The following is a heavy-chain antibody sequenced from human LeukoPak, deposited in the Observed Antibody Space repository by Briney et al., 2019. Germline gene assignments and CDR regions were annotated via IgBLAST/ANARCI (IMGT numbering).Heavy chain of an antibody. CDR3: ANPAAYYDSSDYAFDI. J-gene: IGHJ3*02. D-gene: IGHD3-22*01. CDR1: GFTFSSYG. V-gene: IGHV3-33*06. CDR2: IWYDGSNK. Sequence: PGRSLRLSCAASGFTFSSYGMHWVRQAPGKGLEWVAVIWYDGSNKYYADSVKGRFTISRDNSKNTLYLQMNSLRAEDTAVYYCANPAAYYDSSDYAFDIWGQGTMVTVSS.